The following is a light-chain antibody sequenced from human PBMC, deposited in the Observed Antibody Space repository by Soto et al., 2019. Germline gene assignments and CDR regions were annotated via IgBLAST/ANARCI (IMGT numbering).Light chain of an antibody. V-gene: IGKV3-20*01. CDR1: QSVTSNY. CDR3: QQFSSYPLT. Sequence: EIVLTQSPGTLSLSPGERATLSCRASQSVTSNYLAWYQQKPGQAPRILIFAASSRATGIPDKFSGSGSGTDFTLTISRLEPEDFAVYYCQQFSSYPLTFGGGTKVDIK. CDR2: AAS. J-gene: IGKJ4*01.